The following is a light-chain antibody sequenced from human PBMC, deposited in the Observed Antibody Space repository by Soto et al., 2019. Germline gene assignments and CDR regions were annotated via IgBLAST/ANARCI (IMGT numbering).Light chain of an antibody. CDR1: SSNIGNNY. CDR3: AAWDDNLNGPL. CDR2: ADS. J-gene: IGLJ1*01. Sequence: QSVLTQPPSVSAAPGQKVTISCSGSSSNIGNNYVSWYQHLPGTAPKLVIYADSQRPSGVPDRFSGSKSGTSASLAISGLQSEDDADYLCAAWDDNLNGPLFGTGTKVTVL. V-gene: IGLV1-44*01.